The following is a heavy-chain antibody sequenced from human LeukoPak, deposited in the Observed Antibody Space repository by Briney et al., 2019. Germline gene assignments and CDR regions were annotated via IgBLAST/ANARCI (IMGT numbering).Heavy chain of an antibody. CDR2: INHSGST. D-gene: IGHD1-14*01. CDR1: GGPFSGYY. CDR3: ASGAGQDDDY. Sequence: SETLSLTCAVYGGPFSGYYWSWIRQPPGKGLEWIGEINHSGSTNYNPSLKSRVTISVDTSKNQFSLKLSSVTAADTAVYYCASGAGQDDDYWGQGTLVTVSS. V-gene: IGHV4-34*01. J-gene: IGHJ4*02.